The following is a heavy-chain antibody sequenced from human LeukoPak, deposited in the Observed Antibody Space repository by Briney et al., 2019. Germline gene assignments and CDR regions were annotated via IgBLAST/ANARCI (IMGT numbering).Heavy chain of an antibody. V-gene: IGHV4-39*07. CDR3: ARATQHYDILTGYYRDAFDI. D-gene: IGHD3-9*01. J-gene: IGHJ3*02. Sequence: SETLSLTCTVSAGSISSSSYYWGWIRQPPGKGLEWIGSIYYSGSTYYNPSLKSRVTISVDTSKNQFSLKLSSVTAADTAVYYCARATQHYDILTGYYRDAFDIWGQGTMVTVSS. CDR1: AGSISSSSYY. CDR2: IYYSGST.